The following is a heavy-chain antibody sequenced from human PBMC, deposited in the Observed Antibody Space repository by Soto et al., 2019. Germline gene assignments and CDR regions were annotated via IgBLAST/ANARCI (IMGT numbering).Heavy chain of an antibody. J-gene: IGHJ4*02. D-gene: IGHD1-7*01. V-gene: IGHV4-59*08. CDR2: IYYSGST. Sequence: SETLSLTCTVSGGSISSYYWSWIRQPPGKGLEWIGYIYYSGSTNYNPSLKSRVTISVDTSKNQFSLKLSSVTAADTVVYYCARLWDWNYEIDYWGQGTLVTVSS. CDR1: GGSISSYY. CDR3: ARLWDWNYEIDY.